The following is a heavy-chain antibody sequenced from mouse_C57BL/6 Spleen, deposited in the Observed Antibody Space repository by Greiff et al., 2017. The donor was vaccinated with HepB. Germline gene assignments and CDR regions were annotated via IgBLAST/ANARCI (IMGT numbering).Heavy chain of an antibody. CDR2: INPGSGGT. D-gene: IGHD1-1*01. Sequence: VQLQQSGAELVRPGTSVKVSCKASGYAFTNYLIEWVKQRPGQGLEWIGVINPGSGGTNYNEKFKGKATLTADKSSSTAYMQLSSLTYEDSAVYFCARGTTVPSYYFDYWGQGTTLTVSS. CDR3: ARGTTVPSYYFDY. V-gene: IGHV1-54*01. CDR1: GYAFTNYL. J-gene: IGHJ2*01.